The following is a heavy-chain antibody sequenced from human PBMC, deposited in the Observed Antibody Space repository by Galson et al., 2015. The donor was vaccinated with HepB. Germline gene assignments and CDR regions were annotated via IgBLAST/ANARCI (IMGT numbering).Heavy chain of an antibody. CDR2: INHSGST. CDR1: GGSFSGYY. D-gene: IGHD3-10*01. J-gene: IGHJ4*02. CDR3: ARAGLLWFSTYIDY. Sequence: LSLTCAVYGGSFSGYYWSWIRQPPGKGLEWIGEINHSGSTNYNPSLKSRVTISVDTSKNQFSLKLSSVTAADTAVYYCARAGLLWFSTYIDYWGQGTLVTVSS. V-gene: IGHV4-34*01.